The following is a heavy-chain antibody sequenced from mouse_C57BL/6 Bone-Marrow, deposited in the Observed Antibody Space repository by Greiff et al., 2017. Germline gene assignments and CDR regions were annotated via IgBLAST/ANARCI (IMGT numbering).Heavy chain of an antibody. Sequence: QVQLQQPGAELVKPGASVKLSCKASGYTFTSYWMQWVKQRPGQGLEWIGEIDPSDSYTNYNQKFKGKAPLTVDTSSSTAYMQLSSLTSEDSAVYYCASGHYYYGSRCYFGVWGTGTTVTVSS. CDR2: IDPSDSYT. CDR3: ASGHYYYGSRCYFGV. J-gene: IGHJ1*03. V-gene: IGHV1-50*01. D-gene: IGHD1-1*01. CDR1: GYTFTSYW.